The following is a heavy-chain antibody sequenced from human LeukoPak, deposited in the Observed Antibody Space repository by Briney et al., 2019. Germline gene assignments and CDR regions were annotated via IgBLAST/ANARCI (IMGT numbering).Heavy chain of an antibody. CDR2: IHRDGNNI. Sequence: GGSPRLSCAASGFTFSVSSMNWVRRAPGKGLVWVSRIHRDGNNINYADFVQGRFTVSRDNAKNTLYLQMHSLRVEDTAMYYCARGLRDRYGMDVWGQGTTVTVSS. V-gene: IGHV3-74*01. CDR1: GFTFSVSS. J-gene: IGHJ6*02. CDR3: ARGLRDRYGMDV.